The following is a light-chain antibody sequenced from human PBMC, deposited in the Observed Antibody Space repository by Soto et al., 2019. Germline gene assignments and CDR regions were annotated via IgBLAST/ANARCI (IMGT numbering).Light chain of an antibody. CDR2: SGS. J-gene: IGKJ4*01. Sequence: EIVLTQSPGTLSLSPGDRATLSCRASESLGSSYLAWYQQKPGQAPRLLIYSGSSRAAGIPDRFSGSGSATDFTLTISSLEPEDFAVYYCQQYYSPPLTFGGGTKADIK. CDR1: ESLGSSY. V-gene: IGKV3-20*01. CDR3: QQYYSPPLT.